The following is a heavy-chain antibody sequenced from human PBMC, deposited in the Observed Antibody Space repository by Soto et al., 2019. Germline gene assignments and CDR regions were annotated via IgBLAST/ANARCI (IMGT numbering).Heavy chain of an antibody. J-gene: IGHJ6*02. CDR3: ARPSYGSGSPYYYYGMDV. Sequence: SVKVSCTDSGGTLSSYTISWVRQATRQGLEWMGRIIPILGIANYAQKFQGRVTITADKSTSTAYMELSSLRSEDTAVYYCARPSYGSGSPYYYYGMDVWGQGTTVTVSS. V-gene: IGHV1-69*02. D-gene: IGHD3-10*01. CDR2: IIPILGIA. CDR1: GGTLSSYT.